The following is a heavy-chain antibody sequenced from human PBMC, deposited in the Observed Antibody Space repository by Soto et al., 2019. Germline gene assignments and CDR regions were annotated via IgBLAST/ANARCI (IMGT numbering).Heavy chain of an antibody. V-gene: IGHV3-74*01. Sequence: EVQLVESGGGLVQPGGSLRLSCAASGFTFSPYYMHWVRQGPGQGLVWVSYINSVGTTSYADSVRGRFTVSRNNAKNTVYLEMNSLTGEETALYYCARGGCSSTGCLDVWGEGTTVTVSS. J-gene: IGHJ6*04. CDR3: ARGGCSSTGCLDV. D-gene: IGHD2-2*01. CDR2: INSVGTT. CDR1: GFTFSPYY.